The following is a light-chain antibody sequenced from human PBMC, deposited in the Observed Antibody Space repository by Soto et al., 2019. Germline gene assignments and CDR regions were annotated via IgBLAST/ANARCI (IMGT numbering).Light chain of an antibody. Sequence: EIVLTQSPGTLSLSPGERATLSCRARQSVNNNYLAWYQQKPGQAPRVLIYGASSRDTGIPDRFSGSGSGTDFTLTISRLEPEDVAVYYCQQYGSSQYTFGQGTKLEIK. CDR1: QSVNNNY. V-gene: IGKV3-20*01. CDR3: QQYGSSQYT. CDR2: GAS. J-gene: IGKJ2*01.